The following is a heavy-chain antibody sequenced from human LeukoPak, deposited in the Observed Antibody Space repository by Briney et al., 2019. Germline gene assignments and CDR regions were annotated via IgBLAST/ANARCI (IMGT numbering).Heavy chain of an antibody. CDR3: ATYPPYFDY. D-gene: IGHD2-2*01. V-gene: IGHV3-64*02. CDR1: GFTFSSYA. CDR2: ISSNGGST. J-gene: IGHJ4*02. Sequence: GGSLRLSCAASGFTFSSYAMHWVRQAPGKGLEYVSAISSNGGSTYYADSAKGRFTISRDNSKNTLYLQMGSLRAEDMAVYYCATYPPYFDYWGQGTLVTVSS.